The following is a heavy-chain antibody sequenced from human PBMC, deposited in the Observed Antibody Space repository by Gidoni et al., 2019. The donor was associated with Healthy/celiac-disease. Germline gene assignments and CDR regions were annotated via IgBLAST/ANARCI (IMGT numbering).Heavy chain of an antibody. CDR1: TGPISSSNYY. Sequence: QLQLQESGPGLVKPSETLSLTCTVSTGPISSSNYYWGWIRQPPGRGLEWSATIHYSGGTYYNPSLKSRVTISIDTSKNQFSLKLSSVTAADTAVYYCARRSGSDWFFDYWGQGTLVTVSS. D-gene: IGHD6-19*01. J-gene: IGHJ4*02. V-gene: IGHV4-39*01. CDR2: IHYSGGT. CDR3: ARRSGSDWFFDY.